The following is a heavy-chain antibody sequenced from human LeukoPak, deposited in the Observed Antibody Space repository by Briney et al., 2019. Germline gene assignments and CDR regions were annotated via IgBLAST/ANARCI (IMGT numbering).Heavy chain of an antibody. V-gene: IGHV3-11*01. J-gene: IGHJ4*02. CDR2: ISSRSRTT. CDR1: GFIFSDSF. CDR3: ARHSQQLVFSPFDY. D-gene: IGHD6-6*01. Sequence: PGGSLRLSCEASGFIFSDSFMSWIRQAPGKGLAWIAYISSRSRTTHYADSVKGRFTISGDNAKSSLFLQMDSLRAEDTAVYYCARHSQQLVFSPFDYWGQGSVVTVSS.